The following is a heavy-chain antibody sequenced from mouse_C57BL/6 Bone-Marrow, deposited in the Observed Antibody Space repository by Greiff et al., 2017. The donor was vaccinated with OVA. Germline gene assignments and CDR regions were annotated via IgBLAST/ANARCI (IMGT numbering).Heavy chain of an antibody. Sequence: EVKLVESGGGLVKPGGSLKLSCAASGFTFSSYAMSWVRQTPEKRLEWVATISDGGSYTYYPDNVKGRFTISRDKAKNNLYLQMSHLKSEDTAMYYCARDSGTLYYGNYVFDYWGQGTTLTVSS. CDR2: ISDGGSYT. CDR3: ARDSGTLYYGNYVFDY. D-gene: IGHD2-1*01. CDR1: GFTFSSYA. J-gene: IGHJ2*01. V-gene: IGHV5-4*01.